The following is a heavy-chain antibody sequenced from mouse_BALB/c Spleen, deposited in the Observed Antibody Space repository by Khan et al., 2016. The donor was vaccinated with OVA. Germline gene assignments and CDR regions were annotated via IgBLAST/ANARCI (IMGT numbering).Heavy chain of an antibody. CDR1: GDSITSGY. CDR3: ARWNYRYDGYLDY. Sequence: EVQLQESGPSLVKPSQTLSLTCSVTGDSITSGYWNWIRKFPGNKLEYMGYISSSDSTFYNPSLKSRISITRDTSKNQYYLQLNSVTTEDTATYXCARWNYRYDGYLDYWGQGTTLTVSS. J-gene: IGHJ2*01. CDR2: ISSSDST. V-gene: IGHV3-8*02. D-gene: IGHD2-14*01.